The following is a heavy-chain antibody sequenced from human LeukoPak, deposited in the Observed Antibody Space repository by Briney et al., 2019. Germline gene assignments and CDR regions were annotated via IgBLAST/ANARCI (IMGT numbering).Heavy chain of an antibody. CDR1: GYTFTSYG. CDR3: ARDPLFGVPLPMSFNWFDP. Sequence: AASVKVSCKASGYTFTSYGISWVRQAPGQGLEWMGWISAYNGNTNYAQKLQGRVTMTTDTSTSTAYMELRSLRSDDTAVYYCARDPLFGVPLPMSFNWFDPWGQGTLVTVSS. J-gene: IGHJ5*02. V-gene: IGHV1-18*01. D-gene: IGHD3-3*01. CDR2: ISAYNGNT.